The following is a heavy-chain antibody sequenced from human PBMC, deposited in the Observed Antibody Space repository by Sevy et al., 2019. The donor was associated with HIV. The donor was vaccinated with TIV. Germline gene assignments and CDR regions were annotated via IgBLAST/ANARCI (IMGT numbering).Heavy chain of an antibody. D-gene: IGHD5-12*01. CDR3: ARASGYDYSSYYYMDV. J-gene: IGHJ6*03. CDR2: IIPIFGTA. V-gene: IGHV1-69*13. CDR1: GGTFSSYA. Sequence: GASVKVSCKASGGTFSSYAISWVRQAPGQGLEWMGRIIPIFGTANYAQKFQGRVTITADESTSTAYMELSSLRSEDTAVYYCARASGYDYSSYYYMDVWGKGTTVTVSS.